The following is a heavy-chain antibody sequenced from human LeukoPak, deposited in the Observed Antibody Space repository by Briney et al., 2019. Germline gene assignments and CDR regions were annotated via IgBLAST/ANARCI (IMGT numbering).Heavy chain of an antibody. CDR2: IYPGDSDT. D-gene: IGHD2-15*01. J-gene: IGHJ5*02. CDR3: ARLVVVAATCWFDP. Sequence: HGESLKISCKGSGYSFTSYRIGWVRQMPGKGLEWMGIIYPGDSDTRYSPSFQGQVTISADKSISTAYLQWSSLKASDTAMYYCARLVVVAATCWFDPWGQGTLVTVPS. CDR1: GYSFTSYR. V-gene: IGHV5-51*01.